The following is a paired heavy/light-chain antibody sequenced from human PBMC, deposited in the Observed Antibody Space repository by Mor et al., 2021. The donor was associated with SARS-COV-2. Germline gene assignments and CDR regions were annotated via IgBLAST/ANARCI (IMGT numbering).Heavy chain of an antibody. Sequence: QVQLVESGGGVVQPGRSLRLSCAASGFTFSSYGMHWVRQAPGKGLEWVAVISYDGSNKYYADSVKGRFTISRDNSKNTLYLQMNSLRAEDTAVYYCAKDGGGDIVVVPAAPKYYYGMDVWGQGTTVTVSS. D-gene: IGHD2-2*01. CDR1: GFTFSSYG. V-gene: IGHV3-30*18. CDR3: AKDGGGDIVVVPAAPKYYYGMDV. CDR2: ISYDGSNK. J-gene: IGHJ6*02.
Light chain of an antibody. J-gene: IGKJ3*01. V-gene: IGKV1-39*01. CDR1: QSISSY. CDR2: AAS. CDR3: QQSYSTPLG. Sequence: DIQMTQSPSSLSASVGDRVTITCRASQSISSYLNWYQQKPGKAPKLLIYAASSLQSGVPSRFSGSGSGTDFTLTISSLQPEDFATYYCQQSYSTPLGFGPGTKVDIK.